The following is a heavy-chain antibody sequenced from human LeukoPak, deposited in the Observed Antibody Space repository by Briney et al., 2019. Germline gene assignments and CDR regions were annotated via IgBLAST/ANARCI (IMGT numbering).Heavy chain of an antibody. D-gene: IGHD2-15*01. CDR2: IIPIFGTA. CDR3: ARDGGSSNWFDP. CDR1: GGTFSSYA. V-gene: IGHV1-69*13. Sequence: GASVKVSCKASGGTFSSYAISWVRQAPGQGLEWMGGIIPIFGTANYAQKFQGRVTITADESTSTAYMELSSLRSEDTAVYYCARDGGSSNWFDPWGQGTLVTVSS. J-gene: IGHJ5*02.